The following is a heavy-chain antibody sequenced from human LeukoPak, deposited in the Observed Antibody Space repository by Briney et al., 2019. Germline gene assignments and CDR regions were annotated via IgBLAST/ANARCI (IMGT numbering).Heavy chain of an antibody. CDR2: IGGSGVNT. J-gene: IGHJ5*02. Sequence: AGGSLRLSCAASGLTFSNYAMSWVRQAPGKGLEWVSLIGGSGVNTFYVDSVKGRFTISRDNSKNTLYLQMNSLRVEDTAVYYCAKGMSGSSPYNWFDPWGQGTLVTVSS. D-gene: IGHD1-26*01. CDR1: GLTFSNYA. V-gene: IGHV3-23*01. CDR3: AKGMSGSSPYNWFDP.